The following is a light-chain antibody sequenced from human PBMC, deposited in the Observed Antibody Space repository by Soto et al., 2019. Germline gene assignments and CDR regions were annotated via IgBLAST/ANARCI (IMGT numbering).Light chain of an antibody. V-gene: IGKV1-39*01. Sequence: DIQMTQSPVSLSASVGDRVTITCRASRSISIFLNWYQQKPGGAPKLLIYSASTLQTGLPSRFTGSGSGTDFTLSICSLQPEDTATYYYQQGYGTPFTSGQGTRLEIK. CDR1: RSISIF. CDR2: SAS. CDR3: QQGYGTPFT. J-gene: IGKJ5*01.